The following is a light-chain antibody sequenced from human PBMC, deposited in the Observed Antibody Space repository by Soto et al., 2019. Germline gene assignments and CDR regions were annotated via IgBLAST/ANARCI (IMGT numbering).Light chain of an antibody. J-gene: IGKJ5*01. CDR2: AAS. CDR1: RSVISSY. V-gene: IGKV3D-20*02. CDR3: HNRSNWRIP. Sequence: IVLTQSPGTPSLSPGGRATLSCRASRSVISSYLAWYQQKRGQAPTLLIYAASRRASGIPDRFSGRGSGADFTPTISSVEPEDLAGYYCHNRSNWRIPVGQGT.